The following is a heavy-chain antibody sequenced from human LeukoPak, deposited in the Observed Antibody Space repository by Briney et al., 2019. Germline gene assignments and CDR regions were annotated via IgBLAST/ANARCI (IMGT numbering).Heavy chain of an antibody. CDR2: INPNSGGT. D-gene: IGHD7-27*01. Sequence: GASVKVSCRAPGYIFTDYYIYWVRQAPGQGLEWMGWINPNSGGTNYAQKVQGRVTMTTDTSTSTANMELRSLRSDDAAVYYCARENRLTGEDYWGQGTLVTVSS. CDR3: ARENRLTGEDY. CDR1: GYIFTDYY. J-gene: IGHJ4*02. V-gene: IGHV1-2*02.